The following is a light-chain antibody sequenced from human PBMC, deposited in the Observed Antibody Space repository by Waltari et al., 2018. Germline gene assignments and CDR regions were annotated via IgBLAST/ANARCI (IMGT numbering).Light chain of an antibody. V-gene: IGKV3-20*01. CDR1: QSVLSNY. CDR2: GAS. CDR3: QQYGTSSAVT. Sequence: EIVLTQSPGTLSLSPGDTATLSCRASQSVLSNYLAWYQQKPGQAPSLLIYGASSRATGIPDRFSGSGSGTDFTLSISRLEPEDFAVYYCQQYGTSSAVTFGGGTKLEIK. J-gene: IGKJ4*01.